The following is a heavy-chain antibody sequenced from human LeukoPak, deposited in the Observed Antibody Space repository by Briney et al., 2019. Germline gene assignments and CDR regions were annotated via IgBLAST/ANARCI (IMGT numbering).Heavy chain of an antibody. CDR3: ARSSVGSGSYYAPFDP. CDR2: IYPGVSDT. CDR1: GYSFTTYW. Sequence: GESLKISCKGSGYSFTTYWIGWVRQMPGKGLEWMGIIYPGVSDTRYSPSFQGQVTISADKSITTAYLQWSSLKASDTAIYYCARSSVGSGSYYAPFDPWGQGTLVTVSS. J-gene: IGHJ5*02. V-gene: IGHV5-51*01. D-gene: IGHD3-10*01.